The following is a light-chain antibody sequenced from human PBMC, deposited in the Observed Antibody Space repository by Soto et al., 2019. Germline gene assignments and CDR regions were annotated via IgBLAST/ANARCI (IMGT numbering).Light chain of an antibody. J-gene: IGKJ1*01. CDR3: QQSYSTPRT. Sequence: DIQMTQSPSFLSASVGDTVTITCRASQSISSYLNWYQQKPGKAPKHMIYAASSLQSRVPSMFSGSGSGTDFTLTISSLQPEHFATYYCQQSYSTPRTFGQGTKVEIK. CDR1: QSISSY. V-gene: IGKV1-39*01. CDR2: AAS.